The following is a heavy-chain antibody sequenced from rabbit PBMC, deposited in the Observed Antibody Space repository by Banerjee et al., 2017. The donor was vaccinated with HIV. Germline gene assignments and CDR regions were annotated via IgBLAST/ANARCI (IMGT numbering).Heavy chain of an antibody. CDR2: INSSSRIV. CDR3: ARDGRGIYDDYGDYSFTL. J-gene: IGHJ4*01. V-gene: IGHV1S45*01. Sequence: QQQLEESGGGLVKPEGSLTLSCTASGFSFSNKYVMCWVRQAPGKGLEWIACINSSSRIVVYASWATGRFTISKASSTTVTLQMANLTAADTATYFCARDGRGIYDDYGDYSFTLWGPGTLVTVS. CDR1: GFSFSNKYV. D-gene: IGHD2-1*01.